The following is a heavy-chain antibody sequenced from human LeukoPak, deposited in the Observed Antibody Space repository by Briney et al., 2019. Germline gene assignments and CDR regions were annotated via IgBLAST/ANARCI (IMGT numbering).Heavy chain of an antibody. CDR1: GFTFSNYA. J-gene: IGHJ4*02. CDR2: ISGRGGST. V-gene: IGHV3-23*01. Sequence: GGSLRLSCAASGFTFSNYAMSWVRQAPGKGLEWVSAISGRGGSTYYADYVKGRSTISRDNSKNTLYLQMNSLRAEDTAVYYCVRDGGYDFWSGYYQDYWGQGTLVTVSS. CDR3: VRDGGYDFWSGYYQDY. D-gene: IGHD3-3*01.